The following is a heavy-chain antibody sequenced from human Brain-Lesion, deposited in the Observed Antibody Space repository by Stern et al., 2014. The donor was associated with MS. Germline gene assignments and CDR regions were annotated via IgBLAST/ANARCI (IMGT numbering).Heavy chain of an antibody. Sequence: VQLVESGPGLVKPSETLSLTCTVSYDSISSYYWTWLPQPPGKGLEWIGYINYRRNPNYNPALKSRVTISVDTSKNQFSLKLTSVTAADTAVYYCARAFSDYHDSTPGYWGQGTLVTVSS. D-gene: IGHD3-22*01. J-gene: IGHJ4*02. CDR3: ARAFSDYHDSTPGY. V-gene: IGHV4-59*01. CDR1: YDSISSYY. CDR2: INYRRNP.